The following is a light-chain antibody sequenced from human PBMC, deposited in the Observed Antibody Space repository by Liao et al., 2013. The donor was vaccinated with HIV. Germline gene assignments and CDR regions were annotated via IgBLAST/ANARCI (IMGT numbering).Light chain of an antibody. Sequence: SYVLTQPPSVSVAPGKTARISCGGNNIGTKSVHWYQQKPGQAPVVVIYYDSDRPSGIPERFSGSNSGNTATLTISRVEAGDEADYYCQVWDSSSGVFGTGTKVTVL. J-gene: IGLJ1*01. V-gene: IGLV3-21*01. CDR3: QVWDSSSGV. CDR2: YDS. CDR1: NIGTKS.